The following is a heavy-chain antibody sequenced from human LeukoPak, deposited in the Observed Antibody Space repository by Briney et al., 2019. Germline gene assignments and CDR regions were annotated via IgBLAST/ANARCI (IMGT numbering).Heavy chain of an antibody. CDR3: ARDVMGLATDY. D-gene: IGHD6-19*01. J-gene: IGHJ4*02. V-gene: IGHV1-3*01. CDR2: INAGNGDT. Sequence: ASVNVSCKASGYTFTSYAMHWVRQAPGQRLEWMGWINAGNGDTKYSQKFQGRVTITRDTSASTAYMELSSLRSEDTAVYYCARDVMGLATDYWGQGTLVTVSS. CDR1: GYTFTSYA.